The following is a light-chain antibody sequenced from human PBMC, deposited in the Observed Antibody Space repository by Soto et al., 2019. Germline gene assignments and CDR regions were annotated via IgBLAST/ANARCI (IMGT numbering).Light chain of an antibody. CDR3: HQRSSWPLT. V-gene: IGKV3-11*01. J-gene: IGKJ4*01. Sequence: ETVLTQSPATLSLSPGERATLSCRASQSVSSSLAWYQQKPGQAPRLLIYGASNRATGIPARFSGSGSGTDFTLTISSLAPEDFAVYYCHQRSSWPLTFGGGTKVEIK. CDR1: QSVSSS. CDR2: GAS.